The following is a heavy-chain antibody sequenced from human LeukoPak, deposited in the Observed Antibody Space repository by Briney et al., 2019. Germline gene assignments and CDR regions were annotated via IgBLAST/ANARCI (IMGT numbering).Heavy chain of an antibody. CDR2: ISSSSTYI. D-gene: IGHD6-13*01. V-gene: IGHV3-21*01. J-gene: IGHJ4*02. Sequence: PGRSLRLSCAASGFTFSTYNMNWVRQAPGKGLEWVSSISSSSTYIYYADSVKGRFTISRDNAENSLYLQMNSLRVEDTAVYYCVRQYSSSCPGGYWGQGTLVTVSS. CDR1: GFTFSTYN. CDR3: VRQYSSSCPGGY.